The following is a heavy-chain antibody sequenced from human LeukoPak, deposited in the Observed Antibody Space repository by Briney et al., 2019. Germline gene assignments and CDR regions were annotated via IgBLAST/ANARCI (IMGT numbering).Heavy chain of an antibody. V-gene: IGHV1-2*02. D-gene: IGHD3-3*01. Sequence: ASVKVSCKASGYTFTGYYMHWVRQAPGQGLEWMGWINPNSGGTNYAQKFQGRVTMTRDTSISTAYTELSRLRSDDTAVYYCARERRYDFWSGSHYWGQGTLVTVSS. CDR1: GYTFTGYY. CDR2: INPNSGGT. J-gene: IGHJ4*02. CDR3: ARERRYDFWSGSHY.